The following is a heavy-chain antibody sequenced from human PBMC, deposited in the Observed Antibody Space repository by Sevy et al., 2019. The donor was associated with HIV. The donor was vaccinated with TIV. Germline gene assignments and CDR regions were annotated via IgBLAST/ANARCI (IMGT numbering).Heavy chain of an antibody. CDR1: GGSISGHY. CDR3: ARHGFQDDHPLDL. Sequence: SETLSLTCAVSGGSISGHYWSWIRQSPGKGLEFIGWIHYSGYTNYNPSVSSRVSMSVDTSRNQFSLKLFSLTAADTAVYYCARHGFQDDHPLDLWGQGTLVTVSS. V-gene: IGHV4-59*08. D-gene: IGHD3-3*01. J-gene: IGHJ4*02. CDR2: IHYSGYT.